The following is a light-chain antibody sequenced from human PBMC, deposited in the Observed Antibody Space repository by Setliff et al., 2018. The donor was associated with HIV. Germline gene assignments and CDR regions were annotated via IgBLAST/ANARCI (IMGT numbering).Light chain of an antibody. Sequence: SYELTQPPSVSVAPGKTARITCGGNNIGSKSVHWYQQKPGQAPVLVIYNDSDRPSGIPGRFSGSNSGNTATLTISRGEAGDEADYYCQVWDSSSGHNYVFGTGTKV. V-gene: IGLV3-21*04. CDR3: QVWDSSSGHNYV. CDR2: NDS. CDR1: NIGSKS. J-gene: IGLJ1*01.